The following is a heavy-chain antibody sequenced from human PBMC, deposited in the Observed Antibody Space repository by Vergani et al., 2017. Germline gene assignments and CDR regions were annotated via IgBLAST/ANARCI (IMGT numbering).Heavy chain of an antibody. CDR1: GGSFSGYY. CDR3: ATMVRGGIIYYFDY. Sequence: QVQLQQWGEGLLKPSETLSLTCAVYGGSFSGYYWSWIRQPPGKGLEWIGEINHSGSTNYNPSLKSRVTISVDTSKNQFSLKLSSVTAADTAVYYCATMVRGGIIYYFDYWGQGTLVTVSS. CDR2: INHSGST. D-gene: IGHD3-10*01. J-gene: IGHJ4*02. V-gene: IGHV4-34*01.